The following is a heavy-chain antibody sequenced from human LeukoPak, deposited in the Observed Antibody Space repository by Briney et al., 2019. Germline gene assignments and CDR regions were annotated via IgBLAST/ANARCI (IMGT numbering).Heavy chain of an antibody. CDR2: ISSSGSTI. Sequence: GGSLRLSCAASGFTFSDYYMSWIRQAPGKGLEWVSYISSSGSTIYYADSVKGRFTISRDNAKNSLYLQMNSLRAEDTAVYYCARDYFQRLRFLEWLSLGSNAFDIWGQGTMVTVSS. J-gene: IGHJ3*02. V-gene: IGHV3-11*04. CDR1: GFTFSDYY. D-gene: IGHD3-3*01. CDR3: ARDYFQRLRFLEWLSLGSNAFDI.